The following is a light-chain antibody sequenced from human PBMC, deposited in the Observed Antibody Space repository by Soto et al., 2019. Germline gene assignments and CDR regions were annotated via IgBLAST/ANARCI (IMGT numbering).Light chain of an antibody. CDR3: QQSYSTPLT. CDR1: QSISSY. J-gene: IGKJ3*01. Sequence: DLQMTQSPSSLSASVGDRVTITCRASQSISSYLNWYQQKPEKAPKLLIYAASSLQSGVPSRFSGSGSGTDFTLTISSLQPEDFATYYCQQSYSTPLTFGPGTKVDI. CDR2: AAS. V-gene: IGKV1-39*01.